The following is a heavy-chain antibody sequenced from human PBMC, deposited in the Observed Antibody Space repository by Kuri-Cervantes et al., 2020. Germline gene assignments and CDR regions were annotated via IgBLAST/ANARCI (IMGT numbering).Heavy chain of an antibody. V-gene: IGHV3-23*01. CDR3: ARSYSGSWGLSY. J-gene: IGHJ4*02. CDR1: GFTFSSYW. Sequence: GESLKISCAASGFTFSSYWMSWVRQAPGKGLEWVSLISWDGGSTYYADSVKGRFTISRDNSKNTLYLQMNSLRAEDTAVYYCARSYSGSWGLSYWGQGTLVTVSS. D-gene: IGHD1-26*01. CDR2: ISWDGGST.